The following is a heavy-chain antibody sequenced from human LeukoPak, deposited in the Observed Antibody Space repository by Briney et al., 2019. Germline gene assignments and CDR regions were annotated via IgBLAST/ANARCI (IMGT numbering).Heavy chain of an antibody. D-gene: IGHD3-10*02. CDR3: AELGITMIGGV. CDR2: ISSSGSTI. J-gene: IGHJ6*04. Sequence: GGSLRLSCAASGFTFSSYEMNWVRQAPGKGLEWVSYISSSGSTIYYADSVKGRFTISRDNAKNSLYLQMNSLGAEDTAVYYCAELGITMIGGVWGKGTTVTVSS. CDR1: GFTFSSYE. V-gene: IGHV3-48*03.